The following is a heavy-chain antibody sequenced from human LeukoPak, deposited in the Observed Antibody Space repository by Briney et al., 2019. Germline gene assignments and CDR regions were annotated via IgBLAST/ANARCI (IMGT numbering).Heavy chain of an antibody. J-gene: IGHJ6*03. Sequence: SETLSLTCTVPGYFISSGYYWGWIRQPPGKGLEWIGNIYHGGTTYYNPSLKSRVTISVDTSKNQFSLKLNSVTAADTAVYYCARGYRGMDVWGKGTTVTISS. V-gene: IGHV4-38-2*02. CDR2: IYHGGTT. D-gene: IGHD5-18*01. CDR3: ARGYRGMDV. CDR1: GYFISSGYY.